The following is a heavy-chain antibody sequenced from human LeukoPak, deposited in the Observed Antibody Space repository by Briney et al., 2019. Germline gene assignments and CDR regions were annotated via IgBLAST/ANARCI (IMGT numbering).Heavy chain of an antibody. V-gene: IGHV1-58*02. D-gene: IGHD3-10*01. CDR3: GADLTMVRGVPRWFDP. J-gene: IGHJ5*02. CDR1: GFTFTSSA. Sequence: ASVKVSCKASGFTFTSSAMQWVRQARGQRLEWIGWIVVGSGNTNYAQKFQERVTITRDMSTSTTYMELSSLRSEDTAVHYCGADLTMVRGVPRWFDPWGQGTLVTVSS. CDR2: IVVGSGNT.